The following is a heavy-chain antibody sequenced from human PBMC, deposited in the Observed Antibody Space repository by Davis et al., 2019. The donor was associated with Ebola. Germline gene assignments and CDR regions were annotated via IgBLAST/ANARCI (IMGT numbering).Heavy chain of an antibody. CDR3: ARESGGGIDY. V-gene: IGHV3-49*02. Sequence: GESLKISCAASGIIFRTYWMSWVRQTPRKGLEWVGFIRNKAYGGTTEYAASVKGRFTISRDDSGNIAYLQMNSLKIEDTAVYYCARESGGGIDYWGQGTLVTVSS. CDR1: GIIFRTYW. J-gene: IGHJ4*02. D-gene: IGHD1-26*01. CDR2: IRNKAYGGTT.